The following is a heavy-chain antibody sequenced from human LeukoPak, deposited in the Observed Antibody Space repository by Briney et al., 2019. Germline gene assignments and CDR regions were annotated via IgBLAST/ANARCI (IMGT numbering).Heavy chain of an antibody. J-gene: IGHJ6*03. CDR1: GFTFSSYS. Sequence: GGTLRLSCAAYGFTFSSYSMNWVRQAPGKGLEWVSYISSTSSTISYTDSVKGRFTISRDNAKSSLYLQMNSLRAEDTVVYYCARYCSGGSCYSDNYYYYYMDVWGKGTTVTVSS. V-gene: IGHV3-48*01. CDR3: ARYCSGGSCYSDNYYYYYMDV. D-gene: IGHD2-15*01. CDR2: ISSTSSTI.